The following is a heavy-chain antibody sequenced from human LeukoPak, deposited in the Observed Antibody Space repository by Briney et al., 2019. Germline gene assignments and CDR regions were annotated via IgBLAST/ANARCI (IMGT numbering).Heavy chain of an antibody. CDR1: GYSISSGYY. Sequence: SETLSLTCTVSGYSISSGYYWGWIRQPPGKGLEWIGSIYYSGSTYYNPSLKSRVTISVDTSKNQFSLKLRSVTAADTAVYYCARWSGYFDYWGQGTLVTVSS. D-gene: IGHD3-3*01. V-gene: IGHV4-38-2*02. J-gene: IGHJ4*02. CDR2: IYYSGST. CDR3: ARWSGYFDY.